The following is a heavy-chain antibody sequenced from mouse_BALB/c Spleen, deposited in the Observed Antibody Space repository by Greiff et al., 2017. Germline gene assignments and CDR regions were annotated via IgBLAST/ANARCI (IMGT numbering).Heavy chain of an antibody. CDR3: ATATGHYYAMDY. J-gene: IGHJ4*01. CDR1: GYTFTSYW. CDR2: IYPGDGDT. D-gene: IGHD1-1*01. Sequence: VQLQQPGAELVKPGASVKMSCKASGYTFTSYWMHWVKQRPGQGLEWIGAIYPGDGDTRYTQKFKGKATLTADKSSSTAYMQLSSLASEDSAVYYCATATGHYYAMDYWGQGTSVTVSS. V-gene: IGHV1-87*01.